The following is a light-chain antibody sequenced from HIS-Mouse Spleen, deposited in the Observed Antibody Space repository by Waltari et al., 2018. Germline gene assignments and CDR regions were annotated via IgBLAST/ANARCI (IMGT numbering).Light chain of an antibody. Sequence: EIVLTQSPGTLSLSPGERATLPCRASQSVSRSYLAWYQQKPGQAPRLLIYGASSRATGIPDRFSGSGSGTDFTLTISRLEPEDFAVYYCQQYGSSPLTFGRGTKVEIK. CDR3: QQYGSSPLT. V-gene: IGKV3-20*01. CDR2: GAS. CDR1: QSVSRSY. J-gene: IGKJ4*01.